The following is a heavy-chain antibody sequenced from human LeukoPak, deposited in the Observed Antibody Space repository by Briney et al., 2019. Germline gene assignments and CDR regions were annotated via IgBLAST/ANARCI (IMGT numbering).Heavy chain of an antibody. V-gene: IGHV1-2*02. CDR1: GYSFTDYY. Sequence: ASVKVSCKTSGYSFTDYYMHWVRQAPGQGLEWMGWINPSSGGTSSAQKFQGRVTMTRDTSISTVYMEASWLTSDDTAIYYCARADRLHGGPYLIGPWGQGTLVTVSS. D-gene: IGHD2-21*01. CDR2: INPSSGGT. J-gene: IGHJ5*02. CDR3: ARADRLHGGPYLIGP.